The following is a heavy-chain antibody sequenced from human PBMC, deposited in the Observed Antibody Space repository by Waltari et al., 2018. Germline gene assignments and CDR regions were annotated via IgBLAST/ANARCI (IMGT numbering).Heavy chain of an antibody. Sequence: QVQLVQSGAEVKKPGSSVKVSCKASGGTFSSYAISWVRQAPGQGLEWMGGCIRSCGTANYAQKCQCRVTITADKSTSTADMELSSLRAEDTAVYYCARGFGNDYNDYYYMDVWGKGTTVTVAS. CDR1: GGTFSSYA. CDR3: ARGFGNDYNDYYYMDV. J-gene: IGHJ6*03. V-gene: IGHV1-69*14. CDR2: CIRSCGTA. D-gene: IGHD1-1*01.